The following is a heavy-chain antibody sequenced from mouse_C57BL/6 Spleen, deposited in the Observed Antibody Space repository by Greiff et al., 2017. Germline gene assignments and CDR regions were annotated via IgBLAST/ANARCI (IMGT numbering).Heavy chain of an antibody. CDR1: GFTFSSYA. CDR2: ISDGGSYT. D-gene: IGHD1-1*01. V-gene: IGHV5-4*03. J-gene: IGHJ1*03. CDR3: ARGIAITRGYFDV. Sequence: EVKLMESGGGLVKPGGSLKLSCAASGFTFSSYAMSWVRQTPEKRLEWVATISDGGSYTYYPDNVKGRFTISRDNAKNNLYLQMSHLKSEDTAMYYCARGIAITRGYFDVWGTGTTVTVSS.